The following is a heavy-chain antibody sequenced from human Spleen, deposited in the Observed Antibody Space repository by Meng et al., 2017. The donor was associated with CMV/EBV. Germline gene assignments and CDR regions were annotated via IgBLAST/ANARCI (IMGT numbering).Heavy chain of an antibody. J-gene: IGHJ6*02. Sequence: GESLKISCAASGFTFSSYAMSWVRQAPGKGLEWVSAISGSGGSTYYADSVKGRFTISRDNSKNTLYLQMNSLRAEDTAVYYCAKDLTRHTSSSWYVVAYYYYGMDVWGQGTTVTVSS. V-gene: IGHV3-23*01. CDR2: ISGSGGST. CDR3: AKDLTRHTSSSWYVVAYYYYGMDV. D-gene: IGHD6-13*01. CDR1: GFTFSSYA.